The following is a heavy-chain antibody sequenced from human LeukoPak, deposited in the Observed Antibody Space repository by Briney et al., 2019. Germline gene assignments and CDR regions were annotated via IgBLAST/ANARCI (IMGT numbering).Heavy chain of an antibody. J-gene: IGHJ4*02. Sequence: PGRSLRLSCAASGFTFSSYSMNWVRQAPGKRLEWVSSISSSSSYIYYADSVKGRFTISRDNAKNSLYLQMNSLRAEDTAVYYCARDGAMVRGVLDYWAREPWSPSPQ. V-gene: IGHV3-21*01. CDR1: GFTFSSYS. CDR3: ARDGAMVRGVLDY. CDR2: ISSSSSYI. D-gene: IGHD3-10*01.